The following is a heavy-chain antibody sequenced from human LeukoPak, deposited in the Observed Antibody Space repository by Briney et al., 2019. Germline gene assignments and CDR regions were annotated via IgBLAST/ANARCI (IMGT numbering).Heavy chain of an antibody. Sequence: PSETLSLTCTVSGGSISSYYWSWIRQPAGKGLEWIGRIYTSGSTNYNPSLKSRVTISVDRSKNQFSLKLSSVTAADTAVYYCARGANYGDSGLDAFDIWGQGTMVTVSS. V-gene: IGHV4-4*07. J-gene: IGHJ3*02. D-gene: IGHD4-17*01. CDR1: GGSISSYY. CDR2: IYTSGST. CDR3: ARGANYGDSGLDAFDI.